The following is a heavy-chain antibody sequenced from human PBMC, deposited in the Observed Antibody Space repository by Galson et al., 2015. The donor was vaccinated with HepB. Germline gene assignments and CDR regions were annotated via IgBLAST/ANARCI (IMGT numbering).Heavy chain of an antibody. J-gene: IGHJ4*02. D-gene: IGHD6-19*01. V-gene: IGHV1-46*01. CDR2: INPSGGST. CDR1: GYTFTNYY. Sequence: SVKVSCKASGYTFTNYYMHWVRQAPGQGLEWMGIINPSGGSTTYAQKFQGRVTMTRDTSTSRVYMELSSLRSEDTAVYYCARGGGNPRLGQWLVRFGDYWGQGTLVTVSS. CDR3: ARGGGNPRLGQWLVRFGDY.